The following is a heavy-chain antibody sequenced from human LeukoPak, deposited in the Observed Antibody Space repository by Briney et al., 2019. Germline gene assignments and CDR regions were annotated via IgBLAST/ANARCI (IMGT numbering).Heavy chain of an antibody. CDR1: GFTFTSFS. Sequence: GGSLRLSCAASGFTFTSFSTNWVRQAPGKGLEWVSYISSASGTIYYADSVKGRFTISRDNAQNSLYLQMNSLRAEDTAVYYCARRTPGYCSGGSCYAFQHWGQGTLVTVSS. D-gene: IGHD2-15*01. CDR3: ARRTPGYCSGGSCYAFQH. V-gene: IGHV3-48*04. J-gene: IGHJ1*01. CDR2: ISSASGTI.